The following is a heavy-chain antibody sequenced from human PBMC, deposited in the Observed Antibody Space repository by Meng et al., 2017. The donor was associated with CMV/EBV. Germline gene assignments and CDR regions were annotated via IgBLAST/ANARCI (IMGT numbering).Heavy chain of an antibody. D-gene: IGHD2-2*01. V-gene: IGHV3-66*02. CDR3: ARSVRTTAAILSYYFDY. CDR1: GFTVSSNY. CDR2: IYSGGST. Sequence: GFTVSSNYMIWVRQAPGKGLEWVSVIYSGGSTYYADSVKGRFTISRDNSKNTLYLQMNSLRAEDTAVYYCARSVRTTAAILSYYFDYWGQGTLVTVSS. J-gene: IGHJ4*02.